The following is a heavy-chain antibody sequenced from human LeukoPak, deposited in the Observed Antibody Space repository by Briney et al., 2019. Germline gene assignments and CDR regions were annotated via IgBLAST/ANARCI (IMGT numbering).Heavy chain of an antibody. Sequence: ASVKVSCKASGFTFTSSAMQWVRQARGQRLEWIGWIVVGSGNTNYAQKFQERVTITRDMSTSTAYMELSSLRSEDTAVYYCAAGGVVVAAGPYYHYYGMDVWGQGTTVTVSS. CDR2: IVVGSGNT. D-gene: IGHD2-15*01. J-gene: IGHJ6*02. CDR1: GFTFTSSA. CDR3: AAGGVVVAAGPYYHYYGMDV. V-gene: IGHV1-58*02.